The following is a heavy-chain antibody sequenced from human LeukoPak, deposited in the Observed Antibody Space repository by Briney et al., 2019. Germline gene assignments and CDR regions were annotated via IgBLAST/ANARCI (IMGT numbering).Heavy chain of an antibody. J-gene: IGHJ5*02. V-gene: IGHV1-2*02. CDR2: INSNNGGT. CDR1: GYTFTGYS. D-gene: IGHD2-15*01. CDR3: ARDMYCSGGSCNEDWFDP. Sequence: GASVKVSCKASGYTFTGYSMHWVRQAPGQGLEWMGWINSNNGGTNYAQKFQGRVTMTRDTSISTAYMELSRLRSDDTAVYYCARDMYCSGGSCNEDWFDPWGQGNLVTVSS.